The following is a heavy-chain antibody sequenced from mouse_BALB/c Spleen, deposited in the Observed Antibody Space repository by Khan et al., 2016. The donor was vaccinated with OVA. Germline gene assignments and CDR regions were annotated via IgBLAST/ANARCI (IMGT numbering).Heavy chain of an antibody. D-gene: IGHD1-3*01. J-gene: IGHJ2*01. CDR2: ISYSGST. CDR1: GYSITSGYG. CDR3: AITARMKD. Sequence: VELVESGPGLVKPSQSLSLSCTVSGYSITSGYGWNWIRQFPGNKLEWMGYISYSGSTNYNPSFKGRVSITRETSTNQSYLQLNSVATEDTATYSFAITARMKDWGQGTTLTVSS. V-gene: IGHV3-2*02.